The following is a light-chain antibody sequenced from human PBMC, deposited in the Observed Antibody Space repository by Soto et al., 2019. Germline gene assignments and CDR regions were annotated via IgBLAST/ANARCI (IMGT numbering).Light chain of an antibody. J-gene: IGLJ1*01. CDR3: CSYAGTYTYV. V-gene: IGLV2-11*01. Sequence: QSALTQPRSVSGSPGQSVTISCTGTSSDVGAYNYVSWYQHHPGRAPKLMIYDVSKWPSGVPDRFSGSKSGNTASLTISGLQAEDEADYYCCSYAGTYTYVFGTGTKVTVL. CDR1: SSDVGAYNY. CDR2: DVS.